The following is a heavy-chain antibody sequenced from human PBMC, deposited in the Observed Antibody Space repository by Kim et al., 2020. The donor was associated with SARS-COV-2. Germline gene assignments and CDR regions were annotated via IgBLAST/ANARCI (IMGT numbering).Heavy chain of an antibody. CDR1: GYTFTSYD. CDR2: MNPNSGNP. J-gene: IGHJ6*03. Sequence: ASVKVSCKASGYTFTSYDINWVRQAPGQGLEWMGWMNPNSGNPSYAQNFQGRVAFTWNTSISTAYLELSSLRSEDTAVYYCARGYRATSGHFSYYYYM. D-gene: IGHD1-26*01. CDR3: ARGYRATSGHFSYYYYM. V-gene: IGHV1-8*01.